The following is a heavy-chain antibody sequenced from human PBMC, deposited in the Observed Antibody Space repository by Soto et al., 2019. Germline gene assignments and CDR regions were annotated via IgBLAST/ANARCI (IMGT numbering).Heavy chain of an antibody. CDR3: ARHVIVAASPFFDY. V-gene: IGHV4-39*01. Sequence: QLQLQESGPGLVKPSETLSLTCTVSGGSISSSSYYWCWIRQPPGKGLEWMGRIYYSGSTYYNPSLKSRVPISVDTSKNQFSLKLSSVTAADTAVYYCARHVIVAASPFFDYWGQGTLVTVSS. D-gene: IGHD6-6*01. CDR2: IYYSGST. J-gene: IGHJ4*02. CDR1: GGSISSSSYY.